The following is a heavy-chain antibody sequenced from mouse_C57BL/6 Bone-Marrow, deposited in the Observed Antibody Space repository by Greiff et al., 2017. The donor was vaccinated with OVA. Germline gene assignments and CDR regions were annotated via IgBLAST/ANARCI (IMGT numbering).Heavy chain of an antibody. J-gene: IGHJ2*01. CDR2: ISNGGGST. CDR3: AREITLDY. CDR1: GFTFSDYY. D-gene: IGHD1-1*01. Sequence: EVKLMESGGGLVQPGGSLKLSCAASGFTFSDYYMYWVRQTPEKRLEWVAYISNGGGSTYYPDTVKGRFTISRDNAKNTLYLQMSRLKSEDTAMYYCAREITLDYWGQGTTLTVSS. V-gene: IGHV5-12*01.